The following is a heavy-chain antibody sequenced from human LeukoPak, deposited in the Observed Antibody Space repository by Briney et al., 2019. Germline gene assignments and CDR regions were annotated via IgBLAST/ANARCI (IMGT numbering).Heavy chain of an antibody. V-gene: IGHV2-5*02. J-gene: IGHJ1*01. CDR2: IYWDDDK. CDR1: GFSLSTSGVG. CDR3: AHSSAPNYYDSSGYAPGYFQH. D-gene: IGHD3-22*01. Sequence: SGPTLVNPPQTLTLTCTFSGFSLSTSGVGVGWIRQPPGKALEWLALIYWDDDKRYSPSLKSRLTITKDTSKNQVVLTMTNMDPVDTATYYCAHSSAPNYYDSSGYAPGYFQHWGQGTLVTVSS.